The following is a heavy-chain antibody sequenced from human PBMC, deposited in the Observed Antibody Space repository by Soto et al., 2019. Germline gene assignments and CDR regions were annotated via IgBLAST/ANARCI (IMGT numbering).Heavy chain of an antibody. V-gene: IGHV4-34*01. CDR3: ARGPDGSYNWFDP. D-gene: IGHD1-26*01. CDR2: INHSGST. J-gene: IGHJ5*02. CDR1: GGSFSGYY. Sequence: SETLSLTCAVYGGSFSGYYWSWIRQPPGKGLEWIGEINHSGSTNYNPSLKCRVTISVDTSKNQFSLKLSSVTAADTAVYYCARGPDGSYNWFDPWGQGTLVTVSS.